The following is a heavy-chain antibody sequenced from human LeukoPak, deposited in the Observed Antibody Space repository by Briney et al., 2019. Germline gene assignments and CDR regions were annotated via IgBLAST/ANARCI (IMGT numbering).Heavy chain of an antibody. CDR3: ARGFVPAGMARYHYMDV. Sequence: PSETLSLTCTVSDGSISGYYWTWIRQPAGKGLEWIGRIYTSDNTIYIPSLRSRVTMSVDTSKNQFSLKLSSVTAADTAVYYCARGFVPAGMARYHYMDVWGKGTTVTVSS. CDR1: DGSISGYY. J-gene: IGHJ6*03. CDR2: IYTSDNT. D-gene: IGHD2-2*01. V-gene: IGHV4-4*07.